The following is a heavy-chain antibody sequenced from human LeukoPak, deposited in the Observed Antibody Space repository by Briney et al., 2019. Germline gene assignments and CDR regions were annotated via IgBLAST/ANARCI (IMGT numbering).Heavy chain of an antibody. Sequence: GASVTVSCKASGYTFTDYFIHWVRQAPGHGLEWVGWINPITGDTNYAQKSQGRVTVTRDTSIRTAYMEVSRLRFDDSALYFCAREAGCSSTSCHNDYWGQGTLVTVSS. D-gene: IGHD2-2*02. CDR3: AREAGCSSTSCHNDY. CDR1: GYTFTDYF. J-gene: IGHJ4*02. CDR2: INPITGDT. V-gene: IGHV1-2*02.